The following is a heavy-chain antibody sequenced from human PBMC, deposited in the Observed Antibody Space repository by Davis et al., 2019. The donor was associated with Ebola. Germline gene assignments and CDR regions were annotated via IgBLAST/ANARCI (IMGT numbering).Heavy chain of an antibody. Sequence: GESLKISCVASGFTFSDYAMTWVRQVPGKGLEWVSAITGSGGLTDYADSVKGRLTISRDNSRNTLFLDMNSLRADDTAVYYCARDKSGYFDLWGRGTLVTVSS. CDR3: ARDKSGYFDL. V-gene: IGHV3-23*01. CDR1: GFTFSDYA. CDR2: ITGSGGLT. J-gene: IGHJ2*01.